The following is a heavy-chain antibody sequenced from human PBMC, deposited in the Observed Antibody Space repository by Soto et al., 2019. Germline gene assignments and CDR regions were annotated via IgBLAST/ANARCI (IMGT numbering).Heavy chain of an antibody. V-gene: IGHV1-18*01. D-gene: IGHD3-16*01. J-gene: IGHJ6*02. Sequence: QLQLVQSGPEVKKPGASVKVSCKASGYPFTTYGVTWVRQAPGQGLEWMGWINAYNGNTNYAQKLQGRVTMTTDTSTSTAYMELRSLRSDDTAVYYCARMGDVPYYYYGMDVWGQGTTVTVS. CDR1: GYPFTTYG. CDR3: ARMGDVPYYYYGMDV. CDR2: INAYNGNT.